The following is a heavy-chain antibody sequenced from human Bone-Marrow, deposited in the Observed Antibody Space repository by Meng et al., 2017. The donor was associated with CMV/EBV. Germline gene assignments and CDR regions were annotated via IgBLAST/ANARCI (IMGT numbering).Heavy chain of an antibody. J-gene: IGHJ6*02. D-gene: IGHD1-26*01. V-gene: IGHV1-2*02. CDR1: GYTFTGYY. Sequence: ASVKVSCKASGYTFTGYYMHWVRQAPGQGLEWMGWINPNSGGTNYAQKFQGRVTMTRDTSISTAYMELSRLRSDDTAVYYCASARVGATYYYYYYGMDVWGQGTTVTVPS. CDR2: INPNSGGT. CDR3: ASARVGATYYYYYYGMDV.